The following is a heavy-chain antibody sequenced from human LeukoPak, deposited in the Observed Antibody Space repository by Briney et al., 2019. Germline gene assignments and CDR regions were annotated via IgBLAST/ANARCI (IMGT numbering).Heavy chain of an antibody. CDR1: GFAFSSYA. CDR2: ISGSGGST. CDR3: AKGPDYYDSSGYYWRDYYGMDV. J-gene: IGHJ6*02. Sequence: GGSLRLSCAASGFAFSSYAMSWVRQAPGKGLEWVSAISGSGGSTYYADSVKGRFTISRDNSKNTLYLQMNSLRAEDTAVYYCAKGPDYYDSSGYYWRDYYGMDVWGQGTTVTVSS. D-gene: IGHD3-22*01. V-gene: IGHV3-23*01.